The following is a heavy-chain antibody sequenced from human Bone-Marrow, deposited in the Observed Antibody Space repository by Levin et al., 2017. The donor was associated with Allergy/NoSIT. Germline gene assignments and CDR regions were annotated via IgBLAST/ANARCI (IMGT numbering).Heavy chain of an antibody. CDR1: GFSFSSHG. Sequence: PGESLKISCAASGFSFSSHGMHWVRQGPGKGLEWVAVIWFDGSKKYYVDSVKGRFTISRDNSKNTLSLQMNSLRAEDTAVYYCASFVGGDSTGYFYYWGQGTLVTVSS. J-gene: IGHJ4*02. CDR2: IWFDGSKK. V-gene: IGHV3-33*01. CDR3: ASFVGGDSTGYFYY. D-gene: IGHD3-22*01.